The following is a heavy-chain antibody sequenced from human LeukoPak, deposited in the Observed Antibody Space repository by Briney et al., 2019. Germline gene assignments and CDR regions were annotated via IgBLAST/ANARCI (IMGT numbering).Heavy chain of an antibody. Sequence: GGSLRLSCAASGFTFSSYWMHWVRQAPGKGLVWVSRINSDGSSTSYADSVKGRFTISRDNAKNTLYLQMNSLRAEDTAVYYCARVEYYYGSGTHGGMDVWGQGTTVTVSS. V-gene: IGHV3-74*01. J-gene: IGHJ6*02. CDR3: ARVEYYYGSGTHGGMDV. D-gene: IGHD3-10*01. CDR2: INSDGSST. CDR1: GFTFSSYW.